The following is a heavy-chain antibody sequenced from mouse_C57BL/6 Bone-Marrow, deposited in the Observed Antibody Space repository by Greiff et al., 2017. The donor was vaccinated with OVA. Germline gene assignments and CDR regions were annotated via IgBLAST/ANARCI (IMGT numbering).Heavy chain of an antibody. D-gene: IGHD4-1*01. CDR3: ARNWDLAY. CDR1: GYSFTSGYY. V-gene: IGHV3-6*01. J-gene: IGHJ3*01. Sequence: EVQLQESGPGLVKPSPSLSLSCSATGYSFTSGYYWNWIRQLPGNKLEWMGYIRYDGSNNYNASLKNRISLTRDTSKNQLFLELNSVTTEDTATYYCARNWDLAYWGQGTLVTVSA. CDR2: IRYDGSN.